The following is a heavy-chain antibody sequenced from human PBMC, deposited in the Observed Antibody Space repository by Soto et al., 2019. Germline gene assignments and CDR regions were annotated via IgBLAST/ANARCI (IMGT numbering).Heavy chain of an antibody. CDR2: INPKSGVT. CDR3: ARGPKQTPRHSNSWFVPDY. V-gene: IGHV1-2*02. J-gene: IGHJ4*02. CDR1: GYTFPDYY. D-gene: IGHD6-13*01. Sequence: QLHLVQSGAEVKKPGASVRVSCKASGYTFPDYYIHWVRQAPGQGLEWMGWINPKSGVTNSAQKFQGRITMTRVTSITTAYLELSSLRSDDTAVYYCARGPKQTPRHSNSWFVPDYWGQGSLVTVSS.